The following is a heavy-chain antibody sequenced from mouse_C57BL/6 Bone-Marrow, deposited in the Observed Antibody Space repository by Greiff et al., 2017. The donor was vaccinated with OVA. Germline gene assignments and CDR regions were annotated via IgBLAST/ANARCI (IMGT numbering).Heavy chain of an antibody. CDR1: GYTFTDYY. J-gene: IGHJ2*01. D-gene: IGHD1-1*02. CDR2: IFPGSGST. V-gene: IGHV1-75*01. Sequence: VKLQESGPELVKPGASVKISCKASGYTFTDYYINWVKQRPGQGLEWIGWIFPGSGSTYYNEQFKGKATLTVDKSSSTAYMLLSSLTSEYSAVYFCARRGEWSWFDYWGQGTTLTVSS. CDR3: ARRGEWSWFDY.